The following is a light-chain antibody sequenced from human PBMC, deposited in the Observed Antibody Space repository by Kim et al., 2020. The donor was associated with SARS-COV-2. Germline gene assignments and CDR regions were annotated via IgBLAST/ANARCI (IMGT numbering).Light chain of an antibody. CDR3: QQYDDYSPWT. V-gene: IGKV1-5*01. CDR1: QTISNW. Sequence: AVGDRVTITCRASQTISNWLAWYQQKPGKAPKLLIHGASSLKSGVPSRFSGSGSGTEFTLTISSLQPDDFATYYCQQYDDYSPWTFGQGTKVDIK. J-gene: IGKJ1*01. CDR2: GAS.